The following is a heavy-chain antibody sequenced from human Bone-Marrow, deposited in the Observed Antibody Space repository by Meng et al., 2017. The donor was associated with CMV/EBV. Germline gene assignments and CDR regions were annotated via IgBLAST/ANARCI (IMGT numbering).Heavy chain of an antibody. V-gene: IGHV3-15*01. CDR2: IKTEVDGETT. J-gene: IGHJ4*02. CDR3: TTAGVADH. Sequence: GESLKISCTASGFNFTDAWMTWVRQAPGKGLEWIGRIKTEVDGETTDYSTSVRGRFTISRDDSKNRLFLQMDSLKSEDTALYYCTTAGVADHWGRGTLVTVSS. CDR1: GFNFTDAW. D-gene: IGHD6-19*01.